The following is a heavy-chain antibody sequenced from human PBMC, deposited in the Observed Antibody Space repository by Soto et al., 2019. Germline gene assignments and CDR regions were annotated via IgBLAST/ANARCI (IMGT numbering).Heavy chain of an antibody. D-gene: IGHD3-10*01. CDR3: ARGSPLVPPLDY. Sequence: GGSLRLSCAASGFTFSNYGMHWVRQAPGKGLECVAIVSYDGSNTYHADSVKGRFTISRDNSKNAVYLQMNSLTTEDTAIYYSARGSPLVPPLDYWGQGALVTVSS. CDR1: GFTFSNYG. CDR2: VSYDGSNT. V-gene: IGHV3-30*03. J-gene: IGHJ4*02.